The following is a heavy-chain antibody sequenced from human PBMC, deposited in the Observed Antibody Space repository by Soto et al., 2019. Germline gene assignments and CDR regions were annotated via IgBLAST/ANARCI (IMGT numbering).Heavy chain of an antibody. CDR2: IDASRTVI. CDR1: AFTLGSYH. Sequence: GGSLRLAFCASAFTLGSYHMDWVRQAPGKGLEWLSYIDASRTVIYYADSVRGRFTVSRDNAKNSLFLQMNSLRAEDTAVYYCARDLTGYAMDVWGQGTKVTVSS. CDR3: ARDLTGYAMDV. J-gene: IGHJ6*02. D-gene: IGHD2-2*01. V-gene: IGHV3-48*03.